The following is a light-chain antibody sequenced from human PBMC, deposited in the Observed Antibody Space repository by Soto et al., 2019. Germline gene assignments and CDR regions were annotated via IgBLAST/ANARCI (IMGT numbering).Light chain of an antibody. CDR3: QQRGNVSSYT. Sequence: EIVLTQSPATLSLSPGERATLSCSASKSVRSYFAWYQQKPCQAPRLLLYDASNRAPGVPARFSGSGSGTDFPLTLSSLEHEDFAVYYCQQRGNVSSYTFGGRTHVAIK. CDR1: KSVRSY. CDR2: DAS. J-gene: IGKJ4*01. V-gene: IGKV3-11*01.